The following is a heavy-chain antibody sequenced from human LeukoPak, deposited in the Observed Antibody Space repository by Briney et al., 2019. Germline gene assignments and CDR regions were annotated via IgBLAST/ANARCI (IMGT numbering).Heavy chain of an antibody. CDR1: GGSISGYY. D-gene: IGHD3-3*01. CDR2: INHSGST. J-gene: IGHJ4*02. V-gene: IGHV4-34*01. CDR3: ARDGDFNAFDY. Sequence: SETLSLTCTVSGGSISGYYWSWIRQPPGKGLEWIGEINHSGSTNYNPSLKSRVTISVDTSKNQFSLKLSSVTPEDTAVYYCARDGDFNAFDYWGQGTLVTVSS.